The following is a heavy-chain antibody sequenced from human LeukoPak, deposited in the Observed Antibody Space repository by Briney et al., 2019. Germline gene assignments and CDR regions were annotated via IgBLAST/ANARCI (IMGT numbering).Heavy chain of an antibody. CDR2: IYTSGST. V-gene: IGHV4-4*07. CDR1: GGSISSYY. CDR3: ARHVVAVPAGGFVWNWFDP. J-gene: IGHJ5*02. D-gene: IGHD2-2*01. Sequence: PSETLSLTCTVSGGSISSYYWSWIRQPAGKGLEWIGRIYTSGSTNYNPSLKSRVTISVDTSKNQFSLKLSSVTAADTAVYYCARHVVAVPAGGFVWNWFDPWGQGTLVTVSS.